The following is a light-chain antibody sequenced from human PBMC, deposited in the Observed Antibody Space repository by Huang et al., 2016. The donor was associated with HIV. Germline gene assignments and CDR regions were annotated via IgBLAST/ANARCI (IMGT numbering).Light chain of an antibody. V-gene: IGKV3-20*01. CDR3: QQYGSSSLT. CDR2: GAS. J-gene: IGKJ4*01. Sequence: EIVLTQSPGTLSLSPGERATLSCRASQSVSSSYLAGYQQKPGQAPRLLIYGASNRAAGSPDRCRGRGAGTDFTLTISRLEPEDFAVYFCQQYGSSSLTFGGGTKVEIK. CDR1: QSVSSSY.